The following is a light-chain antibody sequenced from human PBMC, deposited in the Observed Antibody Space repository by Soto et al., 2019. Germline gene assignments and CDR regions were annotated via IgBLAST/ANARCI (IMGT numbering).Light chain of an antibody. CDR2: EVS. J-gene: IGLJ1*01. CDR1: STDVGGYNY. Sequence: QSVLTQPASVSGSPGQSITISCTGSSTDVGGYNYVSWYQQHPGKAPKVMIYEVSNRPSGVSNRFSGSKSGNTASLTISGLQAEDEADYYCSSYTSSSTYVFGTGTKATVL. CDR3: SSYTSSSTYV. V-gene: IGLV2-14*01.